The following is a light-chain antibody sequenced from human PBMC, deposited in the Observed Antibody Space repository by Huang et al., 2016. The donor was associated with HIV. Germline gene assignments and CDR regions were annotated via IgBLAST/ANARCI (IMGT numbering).Light chain of an antibody. Sequence: DIQMPQSPSSLSASFGDRVSISCRESQSISNYLNWYQQKPGTAPKLLIYGTSILQSGVPSRFSGSGSGSEFTLTISNLQPEDFATYHCQQTHSTPQTFGQGTKVEIK. CDR1: QSISNY. CDR3: QQTHSTPQT. J-gene: IGKJ1*01. V-gene: IGKV1-39*01. CDR2: GTS.